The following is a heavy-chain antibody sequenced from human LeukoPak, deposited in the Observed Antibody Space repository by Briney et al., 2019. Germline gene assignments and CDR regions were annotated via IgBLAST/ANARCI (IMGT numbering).Heavy chain of an antibody. CDR2: ISSSSSYI. CDR3: AREPSNAEQHIDY. D-gene: IGHD6-13*01. Sequence: GGSLRLSCAASGFTFSSYSMNWVRQAPGKGLEWVSSISSSSSYIYYADSVKGRFTISRDNAKNSLYLQMNSLRAEDTAVYYCAREPSNAEQHIDYWGQGTLVTVSS. CDR1: GFTFSSYS. J-gene: IGHJ4*02. V-gene: IGHV3-21*01.